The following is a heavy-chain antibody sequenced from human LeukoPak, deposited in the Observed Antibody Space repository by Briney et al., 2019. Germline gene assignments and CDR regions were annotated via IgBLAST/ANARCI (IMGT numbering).Heavy chain of an antibody. D-gene: IGHD3-10*01. CDR1: GGTFSSKA. V-gene: IGHV1-69*10. J-gene: IGHJ4*02. CDR3: ARSGTGGGYYFDS. CDR2: IIPFLDLS. Sequence: GASVKVSCKASGGTFSSKAISWVRQAPGQGLEWMGGIIPFLDLSNYAQKFQDRVTTSVDMSTSTVYLELISLTYEDTAIYYCARSGTGGGYYFDSWGRGTLVTVSS.